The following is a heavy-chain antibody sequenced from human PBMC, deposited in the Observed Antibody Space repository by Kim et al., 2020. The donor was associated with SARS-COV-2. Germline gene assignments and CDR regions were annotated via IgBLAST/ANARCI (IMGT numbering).Heavy chain of an antibody. Sequence: GESLKISCEGTGYRFTGNWVAWVRHVPGQGLQWMGIIDPSDSETIYSPSFQGHVTISVDSSTRTTFLQWAAVKVSDTAMYYCARVSGFCNVLTCRHWYFDIWGRGTLVTVSS. D-gene: IGHD3-10*02. CDR3: ARVSGFCNVLTCRHWYFDI. J-gene: IGHJ2*01. V-gene: IGHV5-51*01. CDR2: IDPSDSET. CDR1: GYRFTGNW.